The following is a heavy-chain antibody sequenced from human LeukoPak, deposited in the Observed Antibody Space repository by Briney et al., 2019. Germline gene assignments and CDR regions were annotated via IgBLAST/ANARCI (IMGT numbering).Heavy chain of an antibody. D-gene: IGHD5-18*01. CDR3: ARDGWVDTAMVNWFDP. J-gene: IGHJ5*02. V-gene: IGHV1-2*02. CDR1: GYTLTELS. CDR2: INPNSGGT. Sequence: ASVKVSCKVSGYTLTELSMHWVRQAPGKGLEWMGWINPNSGGTNYAQKFQGRVTMTRDTSISTAYMELSRLRSDDTAVYYCARDGWVDTAMVNWFDPWGQGTLVTVSS.